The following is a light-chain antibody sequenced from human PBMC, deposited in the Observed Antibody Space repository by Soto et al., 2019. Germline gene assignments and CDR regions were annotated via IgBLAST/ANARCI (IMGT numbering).Light chain of an antibody. V-gene: IGKV1-33*01. Sequence: DIPLSQSPSTLSASVGDRVTVTCRASQSVSKYLAWYQQKPGKAPKLLIYDASNLETGVPSRFSGSGSGTDFTFTISSLQAEDIARYYCQQYDNLPITFGGGTKVHIK. J-gene: IGKJ4*01. CDR1: QSVSKY. CDR2: DAS. CDR3: QQYDNLPIT.